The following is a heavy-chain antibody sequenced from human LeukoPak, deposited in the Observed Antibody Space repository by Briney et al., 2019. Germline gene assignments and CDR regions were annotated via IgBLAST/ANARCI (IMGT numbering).Heavy chain of an antibody. CDR1: GFTFSSYS. CDR2: ISSSSSYI. D-gene: IGHD6-13*01. Sequence: PGGSLRLSCAASGFTFSSYSMNWVRQAPGKGLEWVSSISSSSSYIYYADSVKGRFTISRGNAQNSLYLQMNSLSAEDTAVYYCARSYSSSWLSQIDYWGQGTLVTVSS. V-gene: IGHV3-21*01. J-gene: IGHJ4*02. CDR3: ARSYSSSWLSQIDY.